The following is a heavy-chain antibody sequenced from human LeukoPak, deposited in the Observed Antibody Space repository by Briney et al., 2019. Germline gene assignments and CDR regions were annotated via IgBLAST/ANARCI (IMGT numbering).Heavy chain of an antibody. CDR1: GYTFTTYW. J-gene: IGHJ3*02. CDR2: IYPGDSDI. CDR3: ARTEALDAFDI. V-gene: IGHV5-51*01. Sequence: GESPKISCKGVGYTFTTYWIAWVRQMPGKGLEWMGVIYPGDSDIRYSPSFKGQVTISADKSITTADLQCNTLKASDTAMYYCARTEALDAFDIWGQGTIVTVSS.